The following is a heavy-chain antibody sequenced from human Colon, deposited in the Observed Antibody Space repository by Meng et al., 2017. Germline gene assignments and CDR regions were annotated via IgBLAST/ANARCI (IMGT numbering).Heavy chain of an antibody. CDR3: ARGVAGGLGIHFDY. CDR2: INHSGRT. Sequence: RRCGQGPLRPPGTLSLPWAGYGGSFSGYNWNWIRQSPGKGLEWIGQINHSGRTIYNPSLKSRVTTSIDTSKNQFSLNLTSATAADTAVYYCARGVAGGLGIHFDYWGQGTLVTVSS. D-gene: IGHD3-16*01. J-gene: IGHJ4*02. V-gene: IGHV4-34*01. CDR1: GGSFSGYN.